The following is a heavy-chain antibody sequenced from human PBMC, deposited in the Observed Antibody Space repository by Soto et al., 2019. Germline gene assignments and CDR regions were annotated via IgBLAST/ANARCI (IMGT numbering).Heavy chain of an antibody. CDR3: ARSCIADGWFDP. CDR2: IYYSGST. CDR1: GGSISSGGYY. Sequence: SETLSLTCTVSGGSISSGGYYWSWIRQHPGKGLEWIGYIYYSGSTYYNPSLKSRVTISVDTSKNQFSLKLSSVTAADTAVYYCARSCIADGWFDPWGQGTLVTV. V-gene: IGHV4-31*03. J-gene: IGHJ5*02. D-gene: IGHD6-13*01.